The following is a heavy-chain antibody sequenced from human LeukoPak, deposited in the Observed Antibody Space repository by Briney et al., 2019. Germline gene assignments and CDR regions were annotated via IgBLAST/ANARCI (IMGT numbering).Heavy chain of an antibody. Sequence: SETLSLTCAVYGGSFSGYYWSWIRQPPGKGLEWIGEINHSGSTNYNPSLKSRVTISVGTSKNQFSLKLSSVTAADTAAYYCARDNGVAAAGTLYFDYWGQGTLVTVSS. CDR2: INHSGST. CDR1: GGSFSGYY. J-gene: IGHJ4*02. CDR3: ARDNGVAAAGTLYFDY. D-gene: IGHD6-13*01. V-gene: IGHV4-34*01.